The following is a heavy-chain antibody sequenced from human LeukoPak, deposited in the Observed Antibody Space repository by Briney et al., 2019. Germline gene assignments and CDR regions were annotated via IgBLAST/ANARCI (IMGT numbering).Heavy chain of an antibody. CDR3: ARDVDTYYYYYGMDV. V-gene: IGHV3-33*01. J-gene: IGHJ6*02. CDR2: IWYDGSNN. Sequence: GRSLRLSCAASGFTFSSYGMHWVRQAPGKGLEWVAVIWYDGSNNYYADSVKGRFTISRDNSKNTLYLQMNSLRAEDTAVYYCARDVDTYYYYYGMDVWGQGTTVTVSS. D-gene: IGHD5-18*01. CDR1: GFTFSSYG.